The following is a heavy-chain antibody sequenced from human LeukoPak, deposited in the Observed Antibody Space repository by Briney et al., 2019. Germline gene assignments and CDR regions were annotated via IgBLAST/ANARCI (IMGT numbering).Heavy chain of an antibody. Sequence: ASVKVSCKAPGYTFTSYGISWVRQAPGQGLEWMGWISAYNGNTNYAQKLQGRVTMTTDTSTSTAYMELRSLRSDDTAVYYCARVRVADDAFDIWGQGTMVTVSS. V-gene: IGHV1-18*01. J-gene: IGHJ3*02. CDR1: GYTFTSYG. D-gene: IGHD6-19*01. CDR3: ARVRVADDAFDI. CDR2: ISAYNGNT.